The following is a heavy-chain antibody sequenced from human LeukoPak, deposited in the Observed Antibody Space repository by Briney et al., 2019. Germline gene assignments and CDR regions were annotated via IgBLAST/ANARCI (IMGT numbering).Heavy chain of an antibody. CDR1: GFTFSSYA. V-gene: IGHV3-23*01. J-gene: IGHJ5*02. Sequence: PGGSLRLSCAASGFTFSSYAMSWVRQAPGKGLEWVSAISGSGGSTYYADSVKGRFTISRDNSKNTPYLQMNSLRAEDTAVYYCANSLPYYYDSSGYYLWGQGTLVTVSS. CDR2: ISGSGGST. CDR3: ANSLPYYYDSSGYYL. D-gene: IGHD3-22*01.